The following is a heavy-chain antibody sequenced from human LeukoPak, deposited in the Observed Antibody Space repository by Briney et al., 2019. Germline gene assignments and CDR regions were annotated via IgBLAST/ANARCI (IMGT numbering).Heavy chain of an antibody. CDR3: AKDSVWFGDVLGGMDV. V-gene: IGHV3-30*18. CDR1: GFTFSKYG. J-gene: IGHJ6*02. D-gene: IGHD3-10*01. Sequence: GGSLRLSCGASGFTFSKYGMHWVRQAPGKGLEWVATISYDETEKNYADSVKGRFIISRDNSKNTLFLQMNTLKTEDTAVYYCAKDSVWFGDVLGGMDVWGQGTTVSVSS. CDR2: ISYDETEK.